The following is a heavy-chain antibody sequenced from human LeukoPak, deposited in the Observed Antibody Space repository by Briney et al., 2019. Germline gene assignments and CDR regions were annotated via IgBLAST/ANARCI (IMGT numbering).Heavy chain of an antibody. CDR1: GGSFSGYY. D-gene: IGHD6-19*01. CDR3: ARGRYSSGWYPDY. J-gene: IGHJ4*02. CDR2: INHSGST. V-gene: IGHV4-34*01. Sequence: SETLSLTCAVYGGSFSGYYWSWIRQPPGKGLEWIGEINHSGSTNYNPSLKSRVTISVDTSKNQFSLKLSSVTAADTAVYYCARGRYSSGWYPDYWGQGTLVTVSS.